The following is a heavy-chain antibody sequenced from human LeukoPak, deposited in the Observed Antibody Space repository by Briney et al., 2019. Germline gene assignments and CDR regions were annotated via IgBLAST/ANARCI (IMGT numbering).Heavy chain of an antibody. CDR2: ISYRGSNK. Sequence: GGSLRLSCAASGFTFSNYGMHCVRQAPGKGLEWVALISYRGSNKYYAESVKGRFTISRDNSENTLYLQMDSLRADDTAVFYCAKESGSNWSPLDSWGQGTLVTVS. CDR3: AKESGSNWSPLDS. CDR1: GFTFSNYG. J-gene: IGHJ4*02. V-gene: IGHV3-30*18. D-gene: IGHD4-11*01.